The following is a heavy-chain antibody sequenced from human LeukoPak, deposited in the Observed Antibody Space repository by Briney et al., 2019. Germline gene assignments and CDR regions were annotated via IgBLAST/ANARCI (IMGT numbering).Heavy chain of an antibody. J-gene: IGHJ6*03. Sequence: GGSLRLSCAASGFTFSTYGMSWVRQAPGKGLEWVSAISGSGGSTYYADSVKGRFTISRDNSKNTLYLQMNSLKAEDTAVYYCAKDGGAYYDILTGYYPRLYYMDVWGKGTTVTISS. CDR3: AKDGGAYYDILTGYYPRLYYMDV. V-gene: IGHV3-23*01. CDR2: ISGSGGST. D-gene: IGHD3-9*01. CDR1: GFTFSTYG.